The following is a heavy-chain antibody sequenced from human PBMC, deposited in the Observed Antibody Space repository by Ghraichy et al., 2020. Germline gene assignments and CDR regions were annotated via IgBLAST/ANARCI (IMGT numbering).Heavy chain of an antibody. CDR1: GYTFTGYY. Sequence: ASVKVSCKTSGYTFTGYYMHWVRQAPGQGLEWMGWINPDSGGTNYAQKFQVRVTMTSDTSISTAYMELSSLRSDDTAVYSCARSRSGSGLLGYWGQGTLVTVSS. D-gene: IGHD3-10*01. J-gene: IGHJ4*02. V-gene: IGHV1-2*02. CDR2: INPDSGGT. CDR3: ARSRSGSGLLGY.